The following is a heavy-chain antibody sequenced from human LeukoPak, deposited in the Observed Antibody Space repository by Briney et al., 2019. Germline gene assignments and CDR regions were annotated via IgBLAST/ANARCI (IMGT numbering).Heavy chain of an antibody. D-gene: IGHD3-10*01. J-gene: IGHJ5*02. V-gene: IGHV4-34*01. CDR2: INHSGST. CDR3: ARGPLWFGELKGWFDP. CDR1: GGSFSGYY. Sequence: KASETLSLTCAVYGGSFSGYYWSWIRQPPGKGLEWIGEINHSGSTNYNPSLKSRVTISVDTSKNQFSLKLSSVPAADTAVYYCARGPLWFGELKGWFDPWGQGTLVTVSS.